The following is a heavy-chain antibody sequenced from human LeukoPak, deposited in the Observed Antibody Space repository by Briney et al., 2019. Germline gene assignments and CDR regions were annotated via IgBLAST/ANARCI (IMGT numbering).Heavy chain of an antibody. V-gene: IGHV1-18*01. CDR1: GYTFTSYG. CDR3: AIIAVVAGAFDI. J-gene: IGHJ3*02. D-gene: IGHD6-19*01. CDR2: ISAYSGDT. Sequence: AAVKVSCKASGYTFTSYGISWVRQAPGQGLEWMGCISAYSGDTNYAQKLQGRVTMTTDRSTSTAFMELRSLRSDDTAVYYCAIIAVVAGAFDIWGQGTMVTVSA.